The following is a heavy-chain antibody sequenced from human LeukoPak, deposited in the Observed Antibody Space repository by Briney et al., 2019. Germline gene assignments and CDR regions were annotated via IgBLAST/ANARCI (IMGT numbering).Heavy chain of an antibody. CDR3: AHSHGYGSSWSGFDS. CDR1: GFSLSTSGVG. Sequence: SGPTLVNPTQTLTLTCTFSGFSLSTSGVGVGWIRQPPGKALEWLALIYWDDEKRHSPSLKSRLTITKDTSKNQVVLTMANMDPVDTATYYCAHSHGYGSSWSGFDSWGQGTLVTVSS. D-gene: IGHD6-13*01. J-gene: IGHJ4*02. CDR2: IYWDDEK. V-gene: IGHV2-5*02.